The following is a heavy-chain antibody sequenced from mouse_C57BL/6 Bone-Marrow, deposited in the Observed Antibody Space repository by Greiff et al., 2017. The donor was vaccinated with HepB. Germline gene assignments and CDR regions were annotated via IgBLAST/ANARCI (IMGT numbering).Heavy chain of an antibody. J-gene: IGHJ2*01. D-gene: IGHD1-1*01. CDR3: ASYGSRNY. CDR1: GYTFTSYT. Sequence: VQLVESGAELARPGASVKMSCKASGYTFTSYTMHWVKQRPGQGLEWIGYINPSSGDTKYNQKFKDKATLTADKSSSTAYMQLSSLTSEDSAVYYCASYGSRNYWGQGTTLTVSS. CDR2: INPSSGDT. V-gene: IGHV1-4*01.